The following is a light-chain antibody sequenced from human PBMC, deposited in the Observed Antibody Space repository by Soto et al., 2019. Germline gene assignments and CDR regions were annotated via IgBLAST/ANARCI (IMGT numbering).Light chain of an antibody. CDR1: SSDVGGYNY. Sequence: CALTQPASVSGSPGQSITISCTGTSSDVGGYNYVSWYQHHPGKAPKLMIYDVSNRPSGVSNRFSGSKSGNTASLTISGLQPEDEADYYCSSYTTSNTRQIVLGTGTKVTVL. J-gene: IGLJ1*01. V-gene: IGLV2-14*03. CDR2: DVS. CDR3: SSYTTSNTRQIV.